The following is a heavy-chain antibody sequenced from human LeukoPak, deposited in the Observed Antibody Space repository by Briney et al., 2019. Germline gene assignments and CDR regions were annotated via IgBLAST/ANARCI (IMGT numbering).Heavy chain of an antibody. D-gene: IGHD6-13*01. CDR3: ARDPISSSWHFDY. V-gene: IGHV3-30*02. CDR2: IRHDGSNK. CDR1: GFTFSSYG. J-gene: IGHJ4*02. Sequence: PGGSLRLSCAASGFTFSSYGIHWVRQAPGKGLEWVAFIRHDGSNKYYADSVKGRFTISRDNSKSTLYLQMNSLRAEDTAVYYCARDPISSSWHFDYWGQGTLVTVSS.